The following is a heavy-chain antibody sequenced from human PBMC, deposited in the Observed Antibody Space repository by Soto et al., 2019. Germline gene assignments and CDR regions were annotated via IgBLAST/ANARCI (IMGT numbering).Heavy chain of an antibody. Sequence: VGSLRLSCAASGFTFSSYAMSWVRQAPGKGLEWVSAISGSGGSTYYADSVKGRFTISRDNSKNTLYLQMNSLRAEDTAVYYCAKVAAYCSSTSCYLDYWGQGTLVTVSS. D-gene: IGHD2-2*01. CDR1: GFTFSSYA. CDR3: AKVAAYCSSTSCYLDY. J-gene: IGHJ4*02. CDR2: ISGSGGST. V-gene: IGHV3-23*01.